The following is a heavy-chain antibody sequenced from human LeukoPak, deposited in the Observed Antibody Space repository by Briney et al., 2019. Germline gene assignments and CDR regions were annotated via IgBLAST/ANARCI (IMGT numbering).Heavy chain of an antibody. Sequence: GRSLRLSCVASGFTFSNHEMNWVRQAPGKGLEWVSYISSSGSPISYADSVKGRFTISRDNAKNSLYVQMNSLRAEDTAVYYCARGRLFGLWGQGTMVTVSS. CDR3: ARGRLFGL. CDR2: ISSSGSPI. J-gene: IGHJ3*01. CDR1: GFTFSNHE. V-gene: IGHV3-48*03. D-gene: IGHD3-16*01.